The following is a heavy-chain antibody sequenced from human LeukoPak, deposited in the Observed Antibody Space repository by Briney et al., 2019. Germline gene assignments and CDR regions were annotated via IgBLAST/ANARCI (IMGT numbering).Heavy chain of an antibody. D-gene: IGHD6-19*01. V-gene: IGHV4-61*02. CDR3: ARSIAVADLDY. J-gene: IGHJ4*02. CDR1: GGSISSGSYY. CDR2: IYYSGST. Sequence: PSQTLSLTCTVSGGSISSGSYYWSWIRQPGGKGLEWIGRIYYSGSTNYNPSLKSRVTISVDTSKNQFSLKLSSVTAADTAVYYCARSIAVADLDYWGQGTLVTVSS.